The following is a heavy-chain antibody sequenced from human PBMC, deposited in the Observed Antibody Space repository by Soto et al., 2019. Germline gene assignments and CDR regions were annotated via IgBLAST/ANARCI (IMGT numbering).Heavy chain of an antibody. J-gene: IGHJ6*02. CDR2: MNPNSGNT. V-gene: IGHV1-8*01. D-gene: IGHD6-13*01. CDR1: GYTFTSYD. CDR3: ARWTDRSSWYSVYYYYGMDV. Sequence: ASVKVSCKASGYTFTSYDIKWVRQATGQGLEWMGWMNPNSGNTGYAQKFQGRVTMTRNTSISTAYMELSSLRSEDTAVYYCARWTDRSSWYSVYYYYGMDVWGQGTTVTVYS.